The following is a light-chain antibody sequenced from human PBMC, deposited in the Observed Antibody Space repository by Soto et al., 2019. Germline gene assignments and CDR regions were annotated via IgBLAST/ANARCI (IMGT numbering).Light chain of an antibody. CDR2: EVN. V-gene: IGLV2-14*01. CDR3: TAFTDSNTLV. CDR1: SSDIGDYNY. J-gene: IGLJ1*01. Sequence: QSALTQPASVSGSPGQSITISCTGTSSDIGDYNYVSWYQQHPGKAPKLMIYEVNNRPSGVSTRFSGSKSDNTASLTISGLQAEDEADYYCTAFTDSNTLVVGTGTKVTVL.